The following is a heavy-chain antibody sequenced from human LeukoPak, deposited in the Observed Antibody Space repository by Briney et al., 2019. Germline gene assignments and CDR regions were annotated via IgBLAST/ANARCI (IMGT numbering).Heavy chain of an antibody. CDR1: GFTFSSYW. V-gene: IGHV3-74*01. CDR2: INSDGSSI. Sequence: QTGGSLRLSCAASGFTFSSYWMHWARQAPGKGLVWVSRINSDGSSISYADSVKGRLTISRDNARNTLYLQMNSLRAEDTAVYYCARQVVTLSSDAFDIWGQGTMVTVSS. J-gene: IGHJ3*02. D-gene: IGHD2-21*02. CDR3: ARQVVTLSSDAFDI.